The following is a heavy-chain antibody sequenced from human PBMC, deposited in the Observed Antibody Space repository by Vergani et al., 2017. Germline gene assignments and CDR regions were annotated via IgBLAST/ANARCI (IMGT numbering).Heavy chain of an antibody. Sequence: LVESGGGLVQPGGSLRLSCAASSFSVSSHYMTWVRQAPWKGLEWVSTINIGGRTSYADSVKGRLTLTRDDSKNTLHLQMNSLRPEDTAVYYCARGMTTETTDLDGFDIWGQGTMVSVSS. CDR3: ARGMTTETTDLDGFDI. D-gene: IGHD4-17*01. J-gene: IGHJ3*02. CDR2: INIGGRT. V-gene: IGHV3-66*02. CDR1: SFSVSSHY.